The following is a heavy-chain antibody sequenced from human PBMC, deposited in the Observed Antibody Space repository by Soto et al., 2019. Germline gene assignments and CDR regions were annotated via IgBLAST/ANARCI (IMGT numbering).Heavy chain of an antibody. V-gene: IGHV4-34*01. J-gene: IGHJ4*02. CDR2: INHSGST. Sequence: SETLSLTCAVYGGSFSGYYWPWIRQPPGTGLEWIGEINHSGSTNYNPSLKSRVTISVDTSTNQFSLKLTSVTAADTAVYYCARDKITGLFDYWGQGTLVTVSS. CDR3: ARDKITGLFDY. CDR1: GGSFSGYY. D-gene: IGHD2-8*02.